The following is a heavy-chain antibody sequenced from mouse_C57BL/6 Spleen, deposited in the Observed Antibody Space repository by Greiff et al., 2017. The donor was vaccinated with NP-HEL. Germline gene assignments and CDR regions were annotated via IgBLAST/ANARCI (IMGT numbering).Heavy chain of an antibody. CDR1: GYTFTDYE. CDR3: TREGGYYGNSYWYFDV. Sequence: QVQLKQSGAELVRPGASVTLSCKASGYTFTDYEMHWVKQTPVHGLEWIGAIDPETGGTAYNQKFKGKAILTADKSSSTAYMERRSLTSEDSAVYYCTREGGYYGNSYWYFDVWGTGTTVTVSS. CDR2: IDPETGGT. J-gene: IGHJ1*03. V-gene: IGHV1-15*01. D-gene: IGHD2-1*01.